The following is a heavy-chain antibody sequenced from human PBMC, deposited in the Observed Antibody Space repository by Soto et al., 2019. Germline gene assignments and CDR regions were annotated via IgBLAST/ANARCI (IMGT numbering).Heavy chain of an antibody. CDR3: ARMIAASGHYGMDV. Sequence: QVPLVQSGDEVKKPGASVKVSCKASGYTVTGYYIQWVRQAPGQGLEWMGWINPNSGGTNYAQKFQGWVTMTRDTSISTVYMEVSRLTDDDTAVYYCARMIAASGHYGMDVWGQGTTVTVSS. J-gene: IGHJ6*02. CDR1: GYTVTGYY. CDR2: INPNSGGT. D-gene: IGHD2-15*01. V-gene: IGHV1-2*04.